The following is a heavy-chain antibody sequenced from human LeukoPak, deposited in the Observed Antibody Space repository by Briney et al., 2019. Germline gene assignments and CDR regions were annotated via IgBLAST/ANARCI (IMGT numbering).Heavy chain of an antibody. CDR2: ISSNGGDT. V-gene: IGHV3-64D*06. Sequence: GGSLRLSRGASGFTFSYYAMQGGRQPPGRGLEYVSAISSNGGDTYYADSVRGGFTTSRDNSKRTLYLQMSSPRAEDTAVYYCVPHFDYWGQGTLVPVSS. CDR1: GFTFSYYA. J-gene: IGHJ4*02. CDR3: VPHFDY.